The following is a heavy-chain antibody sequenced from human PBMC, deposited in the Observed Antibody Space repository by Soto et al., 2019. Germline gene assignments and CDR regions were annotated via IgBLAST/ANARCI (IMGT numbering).Heavy chain of an antibody. CDR3: AHSKDYSSRWYILDFDY. J-gene: IGHJ4*02. CDR2: IYWDDDK. Sequence: QITLKESGPTLVKPTQTLTLTCTFSGFSLSTSGVGVGWIRQPPEKALEWIALIYWDDDKRYSPSLKSRLTITKDTSKNQVVLTMTNVDPVDTATYYCAHSKDYSSRWYILDFDYWGQGTLVTVSS. D-gene: IGHD6-13*01. CDR1: GFSLSTSGVG. V-gene: IGHV2-5*02.